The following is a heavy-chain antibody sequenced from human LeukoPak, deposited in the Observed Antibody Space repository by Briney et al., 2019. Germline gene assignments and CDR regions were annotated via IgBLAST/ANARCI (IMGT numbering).Heavy chain of an antibody. Sequence: GGSLRLSCAASGFTFSNYWMNWVRQAPGKGLEWVSSISSSSSYIYYADSVKGRFTISRDNAKNSLYLQMNSLRAEDTAVYYCARDLVVRFDPWGQGTLVTVSS. V-gene: IGHV3-21*01. CDR3: ARDLVVRFDP. D-gene: IGHD2-8*01. CDR2: ISSSSSYI. J-gene: IGHJ5*02. CDR1: GFTFSNYW.